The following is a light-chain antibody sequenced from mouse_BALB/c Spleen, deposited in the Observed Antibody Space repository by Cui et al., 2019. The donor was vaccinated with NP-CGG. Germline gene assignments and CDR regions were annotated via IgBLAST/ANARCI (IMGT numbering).Light chain of an antibody. J-gene: IGLJ1*01. Sequence: QAVVTQESALPTSPGETVTLTCRSSTGAVTTSNYANWVQEKPDHLFTGLIGGTNNRAPGVPARFSGSLIGDKAATITGAQTEDEAIYFCALWYSNHWVFGGGTKLTVL. V-gene: IGLV1*01. CDR1: TGAVTTSNY. CDR2: GTN. CDR3: ALWYSNHWV.